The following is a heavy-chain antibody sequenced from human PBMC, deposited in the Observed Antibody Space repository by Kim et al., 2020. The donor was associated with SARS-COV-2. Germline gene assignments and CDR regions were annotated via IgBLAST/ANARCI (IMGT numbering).Heavy chain of an antibody. J-gene: IGHJ4*02. D-gene: IGHD6-13*01. V-gene: IGHV3-21*01. Sequence: SVKGRFTISRDNAKNSLYLQMNSLRAEDTAVYYCARDPPSSSSSTRYFDYWGQGTLVTVSS. CDR3: ARDPPSSSSSTRYFDY.